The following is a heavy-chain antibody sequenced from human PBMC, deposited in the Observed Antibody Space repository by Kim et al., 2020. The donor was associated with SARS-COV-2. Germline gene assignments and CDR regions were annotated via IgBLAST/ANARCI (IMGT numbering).Heavy chain of an antibody. D-gene: IGHD2-15*01. V-gene: IGHV1-46*01. CDR3: ARDLSHCSGGSCHLYGMDV. CDR2: INPSGGST. CDR1: GYTFTSYY. Sequence: ASVKVSCKASGYTFTSYYMHWVRQAPGQGLEWMGIINPSGGSTSYAQKFQGKVTMTRDTSTSTVYMELSSLRSEDTAVYYCARDLSHCSGGSCHLYGMDVWGQGTTVTVSS. J-gene: IGHJ6*02.